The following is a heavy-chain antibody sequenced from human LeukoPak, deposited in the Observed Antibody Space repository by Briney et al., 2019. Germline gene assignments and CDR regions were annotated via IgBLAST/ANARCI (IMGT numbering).Heavy chain of an antibody. J-gene: IGHJ3*02. D-gene: IGHD3-22*01. CDR3: ARVIPGLYYERNDAFDI. Sequence: SVKVSCTASGYTFTSYYMHWVRQAPGQGLEWMGGIIPIFGTANYAQKFQGRVTITADESTSTAYLELSSLGSEDTAVYYCARVIPGLYYERNDAFDIWGQGTMVTVS. V-gene: IGHV1-69*13. CDR1: GYTFTSYY. CDR2: IIPIFGTA.